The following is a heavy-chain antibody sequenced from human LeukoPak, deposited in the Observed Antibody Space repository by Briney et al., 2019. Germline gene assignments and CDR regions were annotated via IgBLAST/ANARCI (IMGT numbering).Heavy chain of an antibody. CDR2: ISGSGAST. D-gene: IGHD1-26*01. Sequence: GGSLRLSCLTSGFTLSTNAMSWVRQAPGKGLEWISGISGSGASTYYADSVRGRFTISRDDSRNTLYLQMNSLRGDDTAVYYCAKDVGKWESLHFFDYWGQGTLVTVSS. V-gene: IGHV3-23*01. J-gene: IGHJ4*02. CDR3: AKDVGKWESLHFFDY. CDR1: GFTLSTNA.